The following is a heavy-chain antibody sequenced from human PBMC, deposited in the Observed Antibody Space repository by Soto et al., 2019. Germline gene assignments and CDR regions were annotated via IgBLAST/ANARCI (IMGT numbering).Heavy chain of an antibody. V-gene: IGHV3-11*06. CDR1: GFTFSDYY. J-gene: IGHJ4*02. CDR2: ISSSSSYT. Sequence: QVQLVESGGGLVKPGGSLRLSCAASGFTFSDYYMSWIRQAPGKGLEWVSYISSSSSYTNYADSVKGRFTISRDNAKNSLYLQMNSLRAEDTAVYYCARAGLPHRYSSSWSPIDYWGQGTLVTVSS. D-gene: IGHD6-13*01. CDR3: ARAGLPHRYSSSWSPIDY.